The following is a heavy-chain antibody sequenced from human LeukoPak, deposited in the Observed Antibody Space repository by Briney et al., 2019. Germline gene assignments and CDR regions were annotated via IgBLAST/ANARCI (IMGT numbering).Heavy chain of an antibody. CDR3: ARGATYYYDSSGYYLDY. J-gene: IGHJ4*02. CDR1: GYTFTSYR. CDR2: ISAYNGNT. Sequence: GASLKVSCKASGYTFTSYRISWVRQTPGQGLEWMGWISAYNGNTNYAQKLQGRVTKTTDTSTSTAYMELRSLRSDDTAVYYCARGATYYYDSSGYYLDYWGQGTLVTASS. D-gene: IGHD3-22*01. V-gene: IGHV1-18*01.